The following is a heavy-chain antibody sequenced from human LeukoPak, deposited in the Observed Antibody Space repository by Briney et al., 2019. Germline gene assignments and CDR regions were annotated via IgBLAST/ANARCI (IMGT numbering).Heavy chain of an antibody. Sequence: GGSLRLSCAASGFTFSSYWMSWVRQAPGKGLEWVSSISSKGELTFYADSVKGRFTISRDNSESTLYLQMNILRADDTAIYYCTRDRPNYYGSDGHYYRRNGDYWGQGTLVTVSS. CDR3: TRDRPNYYGSDGHYYRRNGDY. CDR1: GFTFSSYW. CDR2: ISSKGELT. J-gene: IGHJ4*02. V-gene: IGHV3-23*01. D-gene: IGHD3-22*01.